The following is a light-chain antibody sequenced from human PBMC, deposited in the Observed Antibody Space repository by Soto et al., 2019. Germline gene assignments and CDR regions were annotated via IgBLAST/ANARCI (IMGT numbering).Light chain of an antibody. CDR1: QSISSSY. J-gene: IGKJ3*01. V-gene: IGKV3-20*01. CDR3: QQYGGSPGLFT. CDR2: GAS. Sequence: EIVLTQSPGTLSLSPGERATLSCRASQSISSSYLAWYQQKPGQAPRLLIYGASSRATGIPDRFSGSGSGTDFTLTISRLVPEDFAVYFCQQYGGSPGLFTFGPGTKVDIK.